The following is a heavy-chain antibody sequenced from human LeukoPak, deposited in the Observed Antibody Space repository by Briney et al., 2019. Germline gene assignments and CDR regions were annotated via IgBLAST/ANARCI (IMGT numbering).Heavy chain of an antibody. J-gene: IGHJ4*02. CDR1: GFTFSSYA. Sequence: PGGSLRLSCAASGFTFSSYAMSWVRQAPGKGLEWVSAISGSGGSTYYADSVKGRLTISRDNSKNTLYLQMNSLRAEDTAVYYCAKDGGIIIPTYYFDYWGQGTLVTVSS. D-gene: IGHD3-10*01. CDR3: AKDGGIIIPTYYFDY. CDR2: ISGSGGST. V-gene: IGHV3-23*01.